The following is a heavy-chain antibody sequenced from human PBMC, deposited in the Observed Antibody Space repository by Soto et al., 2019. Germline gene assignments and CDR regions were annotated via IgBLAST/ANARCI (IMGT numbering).Heavy chain of an antibody. Sequence: SLRLSCAASGFTFDDYAMHWVRQAPGKGLEWVSGISWNSGSIGYADSVKGRFTISRDNAKNSLYLQMNSLRAEDTALYYCAKDQSGAPSSYGMDVWGQGTTVTVSS. CDR2: ISWNSGSI. V-gene: IGHV3-9*01. CDR3: AKDQSGAPSSYGMDV. CDR1: GFTFDDYA. J-gene: IGHJ6*02.